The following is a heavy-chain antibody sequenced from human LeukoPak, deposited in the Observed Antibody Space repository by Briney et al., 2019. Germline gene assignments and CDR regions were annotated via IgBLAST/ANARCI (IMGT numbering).Heavy chain of an antibody. CDR2: ITGSGGST. V-gene: IGHV3-23*01. CDR3: ARDASYYDSKGYYYYMDV. J-gene: IGHJ6*03. CDR1: GFTFNSYG. Sequence: GGSLRLSCAASGFTFNSYGMNWVRQVPGQGLEWVSGITGSGGSTYYADSVKGRFTISRDNSKNTLYLQMNSLRAEDTAVYYCARDASYYDSKGYYYYMDVWGKGTTVTVSS. D-gene: IGHD3-22*01.